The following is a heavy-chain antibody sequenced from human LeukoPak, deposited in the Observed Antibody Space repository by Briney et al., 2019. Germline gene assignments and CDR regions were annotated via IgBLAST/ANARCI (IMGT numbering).Heavy chain of an antibody. J-gene: IGHJ5*02. CDR1: RFSFTSYW. D-gene: IGHD2-21*02. CDR2: IYPGDSDT. V-gene: IGHV5-51*01. Sequence: GDSLKISCKGSRFSFTSYWIGWVRQMPGKGLEWMGIIYPGDSDTRYSPSFQGQVTISADKSTSTAYLQWSSLKASDTAMYYCARDRGDPDYNWFDPWGQGTLVTVSS. CDR3: ARDRGDPDYNWFDP.